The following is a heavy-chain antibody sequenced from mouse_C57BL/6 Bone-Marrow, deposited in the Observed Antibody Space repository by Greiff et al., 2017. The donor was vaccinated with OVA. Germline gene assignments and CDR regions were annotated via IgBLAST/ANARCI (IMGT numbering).Heavy chain of an antibody. CDR3: AALYSYAMDY. V-gene: IGHV1-81*01. CDR1: GYTFTSYG. J-gene: IGHJ4*01. Sequence: VKLMESGAELARPGASVKLSCKASGYTFTSYGISWVKQRTGQGLEWIGEIYPRSGNTYYNEKFKGKATLTADKSSSTAYMELRSLTSEDSAVYFCAALYSYAMDYWGQGTSVTVSS. CDR2: IYPRSGNT.